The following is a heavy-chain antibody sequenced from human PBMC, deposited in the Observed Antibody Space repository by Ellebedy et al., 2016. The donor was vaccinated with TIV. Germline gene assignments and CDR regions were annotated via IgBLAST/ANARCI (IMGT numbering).Heavy chain of an antibody. V-gene: IGHV3-30*18. D-gene: IGHD1-20*01. CDR3: AKGKVDNWMDAGSLDY. CDR1: GFTFSNFD. J-gene: IGHJ4*02. CDR2: ISHDGSLK. Sequence: PGGSLRLSCAASGFTFSNFDMDWVRQAPGKGLEWVAVISHDGSLKFYADSVKGRFSISRDNSKNTLYLQKNSLRVEDTAGYYCAKGKVDNWMDAGSLDYWGQGSLVTVSS.